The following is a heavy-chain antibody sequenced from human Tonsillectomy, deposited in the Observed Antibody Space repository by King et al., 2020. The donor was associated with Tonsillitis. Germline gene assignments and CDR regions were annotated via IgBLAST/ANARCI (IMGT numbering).Heavy chain of an antibody. CDR3: ARGSREPDY. J-gene: IGHJ4*02. Sequence: VQLVESGGGVVQPGRSLRLSCAASGFIFSSFGMHWVRQAPGKGLEWLALISFDGLNEYYADSVKGRFTISRDNSKNTLSLQMNSLRAEDTAVYYCARGSREPDYWGQGTLVTVS. V-gene: IGHV3-30*03. D-gene: IGHD1-26*01. CDR1: GFIFSSFG. CDR2: ISFDGLNE.